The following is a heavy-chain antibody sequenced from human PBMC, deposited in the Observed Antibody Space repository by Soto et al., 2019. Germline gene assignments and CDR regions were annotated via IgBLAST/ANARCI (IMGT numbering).Heavy chain of an antibody. CDR3: VRTAEHTFDH. CDR2: ISYDGSNT. J-gene: IGHJ4*02. Sequence: PGGSLRLSCVASGFTFSSYGMHWVRQAPGKGLEWVAIISYDGSNTYYADSVKGRFTISRDNSKNTLYLQMNSLRDEDTAVYYCVRTAEHTFDHWGQGTLVTVSS. V-gene: IGHV3-30*03. CDR1: GFTFSSYG.